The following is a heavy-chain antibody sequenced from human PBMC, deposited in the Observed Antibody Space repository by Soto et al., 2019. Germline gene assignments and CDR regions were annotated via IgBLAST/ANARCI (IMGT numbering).Heavy chain of an antibody. Sequence: SETLSLTCTVSGGSISSYYWSWIRQPPGKGLERIGYIYYSGSTNYNHSLKSRVTISVDTSKIQFSLKLSSVTAADTAVYYCARVLWFGELAYYYYMDVWGKGTTVTVSS. V-gene: IGHV4-59*08. J-gene: IGHJ6*03. CDR2: IYYSGST. CDR1: GGSISSYY. CDR3: ARVLWFGELAYYYYMDV. D-gene: IGHD3-10*01.